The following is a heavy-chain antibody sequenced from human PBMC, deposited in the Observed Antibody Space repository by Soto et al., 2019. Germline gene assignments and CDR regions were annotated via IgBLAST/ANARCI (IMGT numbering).Heavy chain of an antibody. CDR2: IYYSGST. CDR1: GGSISSGDYY. V-gene: IGHV4-30-4*01. CDR3: ARDGDYSNPLYYYYYYGMDV. J-gene: IGHJ6*02. Sequence: LSLTCTVSGGSISSGDYYWSWIRQPPGKGLEWIGYIYYSGSTYYNPSLKSRVTISVDTSKNQFSLKLSSVTAADTAVYYCARDGDYSNPLYYYYYYGMDVWGQGTTVTVSS. D-gene: IGHD4-4*01.